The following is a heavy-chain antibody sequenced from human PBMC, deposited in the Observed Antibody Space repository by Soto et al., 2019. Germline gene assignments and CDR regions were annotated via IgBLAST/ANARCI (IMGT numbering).Heavy chain of an antibody. V-gene: IGHV4-34*01. CDR1: GGSFSGYY. J-gene: IGHJ6*02. D-gene: IGHD2-15*01. CDR2: IYYSGST. CDR3: ARHLTYCSAGSCYSDFPYYGMDV. Sequence: SETLSLTCAVYGGSFSGYYWTWIRQPPGTGLEWIGEIYYSGSTYYSPSLKSRVTISVDTSKNQFSLKLSSVTAADTAVYYCARHLTYCSAGSCYSDFPYYGMDVWGQGTTVTVSS.